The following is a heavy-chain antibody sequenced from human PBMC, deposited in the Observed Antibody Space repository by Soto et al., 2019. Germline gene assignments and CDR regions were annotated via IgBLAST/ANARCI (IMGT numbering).Heavy chain of an antibody. CDR3: AGAYCSGTTCYGPYGMDV. V-gene: IGHV3-23*01. CDR1: GFSFTNYA. Sequence: GESLKISCAASGFSFTNYAMHWVRQASGKGLEWVSSMSGSGGGTYYADSVKGRFTISRDNSKNTLFLQMNSLRAEDTALYYCAGAYCSGTTCYGPYGMDVWGQGTTVTVSS. J-gene: IGHJ6*02. D-gene: IGHD2-2*01. CDR2: MSGSGGGT.